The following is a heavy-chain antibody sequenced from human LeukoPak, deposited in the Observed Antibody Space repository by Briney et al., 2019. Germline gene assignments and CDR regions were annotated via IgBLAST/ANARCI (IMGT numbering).Heavy chain of an antibody. Sequence: ASVKVSCKASGGTFSSYAISWVRQAPGQGLEWMGRIIPIFGTANYAQKFQGRVTITTDESTGTAYMELSSLRSEDTAVYYCARDRSIAVAGTLDYWGQGTLDTVSS. V-gene: IGHV1-69*05. CDR2: IIPIFGTA. CDR3: ARDRSIAVAGTLDY. D-gene: IGHD6-19*01. J-gene: IGHJ4*02. CDR1: GGTFSSYA.